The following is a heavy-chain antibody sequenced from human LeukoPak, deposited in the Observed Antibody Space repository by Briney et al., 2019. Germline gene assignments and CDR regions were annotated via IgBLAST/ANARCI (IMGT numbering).Heavy chain of an antibody. D-gene: IGHD6-13*01. CDR1: GGSISSHY. J-gene: IGHJ4*02. V-gene: IGHV4-59*11. CDR3: ASITYSSSSFDY. CDR2: IYYSGST. Sequence: SETLSLTCTVSGGSISSHYWSWIRQPPGKGLEWIGYIYYSGSTNYNPSLKSRVTISVDTSKNQFSLKLSSVTAADTAVYYCASITYSSSSFDYWGQGTLVTVSS.